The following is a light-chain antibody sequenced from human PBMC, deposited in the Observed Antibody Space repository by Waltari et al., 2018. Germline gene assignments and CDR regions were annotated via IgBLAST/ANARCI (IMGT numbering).Light chain of an antibody. CDR1: QSVSSN. CDR2: GAS. J-gene: IGKJ3*01. CDR3: QQYNNWPPLFT. Sequence: EIVMTQSPATLSVSPGDRATLSCRASQSVSSNLAWYQQKPGQAPRLLIYGASTRATGIPARFSGTGSGTEFTLTISSLQSEDFAVYHCQQYNNWPPLFTFGPGTKVDMK. V-gene: IGKV3D-15*01.